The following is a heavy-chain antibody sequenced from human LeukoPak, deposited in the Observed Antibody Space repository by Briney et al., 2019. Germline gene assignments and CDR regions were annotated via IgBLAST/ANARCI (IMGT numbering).Heavy chain of an antibody. Sequence: ASVKVSCKASGYTFTGYYMHWVRQAPGQGLEWMGWINPDSGGTNYAQKFQGRVTMTRDTSISTAYMELSRLRSDDTAVYYCARDRTRTGYSSGWYHDYWGQGTLVTVSS. CDR2: INPDSGGT. D-gene: IGHD6-19*01. V-gene: IGHV1-2*02. CDR3: ARDRTRTGYSSGWYHDY. J-gene: IGHJ4*02. CDR1: GYTFTGYY.